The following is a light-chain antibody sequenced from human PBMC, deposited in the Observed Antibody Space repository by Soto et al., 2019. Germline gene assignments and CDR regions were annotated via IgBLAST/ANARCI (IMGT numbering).Light chain of an antibody. J-gene: IGLJ1*01. CDR3: SSYTSSINYV. CDR2: EVS. V-gene: IGLV2-14*01. Sequence: QSVLTQPASVSGSPGQSITISCTGTSSDVGGYNYVSWYQHHPGKAPKLIIYEVSNRPSGVSNRFSGSKSGNTASLTISGLQAEDETDYYCSSYTSSINYVFGTGTKVTVL. CDR1: SSDVGGYNY.